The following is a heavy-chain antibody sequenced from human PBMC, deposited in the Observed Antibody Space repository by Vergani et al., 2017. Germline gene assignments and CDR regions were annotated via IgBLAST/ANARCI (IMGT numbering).Heavy chain of an antibody. CDR3: ARDHHWTATGGYYYYGMDV. CDR2: IYYSGST. J-gene: IGHJ6*02. D-gene: IGHD7-27*01. CDR1: GGSISSYY. Sequence: QVQLQESGPGLVKPSETLSLTCTVSGGSISSYYWSWIRQPPGKGLEWIGYIYYSGSTNYNPSLKSRVTISVDTSKNQFSLKLSSVTAADTAVYYCARDHHWTATGGYYYYGMDVWGQGTTVTVSS. V-gene: IGHV4-59*01.